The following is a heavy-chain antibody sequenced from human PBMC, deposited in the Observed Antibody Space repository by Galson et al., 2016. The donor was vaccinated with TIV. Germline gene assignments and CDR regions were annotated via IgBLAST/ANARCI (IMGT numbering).Heavy chain of an antibody. CDR2: ISYDGNSK. Sequence: SLRLSCAASSFIFSGHAMHWVRPAPGKGLEWVALISYDGNSKYYADSVRGRFTISRDNSKNTLYLQMSSLRAEDTAVYYCAKVITENDYYSGMDVWGQGTTVTVSS. D-gene: IGHD1-20*01. CDR1: SFIFSGHA. CDR3: AKVITENDYYSGMDV. J-gene: IGHJ6*02. V-gene: IGHV3-30-3*01.